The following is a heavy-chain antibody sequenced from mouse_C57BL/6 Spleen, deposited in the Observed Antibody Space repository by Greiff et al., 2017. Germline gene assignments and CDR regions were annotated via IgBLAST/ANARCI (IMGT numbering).Heavy chain of an antibody. Sequence: EVQLVESGGDLVKPGGSLKLACAASGFTFSSYGMSWVRQTPDKRLEWVATISSGGSYTYYPDSVKGRFTISRDNAKNTQYLQMSSLKSEDTAMYYCARQTGTFAYWRHCTLLPVSS. V-gene: IGHV5-6*01. CDR1: GFTFSSYG. J-gene: IGHJ2*01. CDR2: ISSGGSYT. D-gene: IGHD4-1*01. CDR3: ARQTGTFAY.